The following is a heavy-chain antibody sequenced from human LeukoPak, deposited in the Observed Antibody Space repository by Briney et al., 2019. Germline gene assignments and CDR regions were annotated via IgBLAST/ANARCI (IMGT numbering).Heavy chain of an antibody. Sequence: PGGSLRLSCAASGFTFRNYAMNWVRQAPGKGLEWVSYISGSSRTIYCADSVKGRFTISRDNAKNSLHLQINSLRDEDTAVYYCAIRGYYDTTYAYDYHAMDVWGQGTAVTVSS. CDR2: ISGSSRTI. J-gene: IGHJ6*02. CDR1: GFTFRNYA. D-gene: IGHD3-22*01. V-gene: IGHV3-48*02. CDR3: AIRGYYDTTYAYDYHAMDV.